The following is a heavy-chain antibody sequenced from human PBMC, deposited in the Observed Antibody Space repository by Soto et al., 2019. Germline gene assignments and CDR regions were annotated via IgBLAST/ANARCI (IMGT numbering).Heavy chain of an antibody. V-gene: IGHV4-30-4*08. Sequence: SETLSLTCTVSGGSISYEYYHWTWIRQSPGKGLEWIGYIHYSGSIIYNPSFKSRVTISVDTSKNQFSLQLSSVTAADTAVYYCAREKMEDIQLWLPAQKAYYYYGMDVWGQGTTVTVSS. CDR1: GGSISYEYYH. J-gene: IGHJ6*02. D-gene: IGHD5-18*01. CDR2: IHYSGSI. CDR3: AREKMEDIQLWLPAQKAYYYYGMDV.